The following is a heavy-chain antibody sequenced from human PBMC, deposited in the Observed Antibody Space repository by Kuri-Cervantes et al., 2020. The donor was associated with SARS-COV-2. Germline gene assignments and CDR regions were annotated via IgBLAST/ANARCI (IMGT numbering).Heavy chain of an antibody. J-gene: IGHJ5*02. D-gene: IGHD6-13*01. CDR1: GGTFSSYA. CDR2: IIPIFGTA. V-gene: IGHV1-69*13. CDR3: AREVIAAAARGSLTWFDP. Sequence: SVKVSCKASGGTFSSYAISWVRQAPGQGLEWMGGIIPIFGTANYAQKFQGGVTITADESTSTAYMELSSLRSEDTAVYYCAREVIAAAARGSLTWFDPWGQGTLVTVSS.